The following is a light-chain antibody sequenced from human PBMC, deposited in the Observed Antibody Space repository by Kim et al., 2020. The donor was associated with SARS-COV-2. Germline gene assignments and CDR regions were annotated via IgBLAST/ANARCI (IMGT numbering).Light chain of an antibody. CDR1: QTINNY. V-gene: IGKV1-5*03. J-gene: IGKJ1*01. CDR3: QHYDSYPWT. Sequence: ASVGYRVTIACRASQTINNYLAWYQQKPGTGPKVLIYKASTLESGVPSRFIVSGSGTEFILSISSLQPDDFATYYCQHYDSYPWTFGQGTKVDIK. CDR2: KAS.